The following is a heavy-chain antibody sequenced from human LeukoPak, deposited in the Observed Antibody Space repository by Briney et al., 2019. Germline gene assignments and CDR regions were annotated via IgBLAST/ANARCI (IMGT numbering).Heavy chain of an antibody. J-gene: IGHJ6*02. V-gene: IGHV3-30*18. CDR3: AKITEWLSPYYYGMDV. Sequence: GGSLRFSCAASGFTFSSYGMHWVRRAPGKGLEWVAVISYDGSNKYYADSVKGRFTISRDNSKNTLYLQMNSLRAEDTAVYYCAKITEWLSPYYYGMDVWGQGTTVTVSS. CDR2: ISYDGSNK. D-gene: IGHD3-3*01. CDR1: GFTFSSYG.